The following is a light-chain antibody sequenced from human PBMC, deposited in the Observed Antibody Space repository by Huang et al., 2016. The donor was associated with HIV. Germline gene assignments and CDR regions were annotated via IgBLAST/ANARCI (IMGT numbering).Light chain of an antibody. CDR3: QHYGSPPWT. J-gene: IGKJ1*01. CDR2: GAS. Sequence: EIVLTRSPGTLSSSPGERATLSCRASQRISSSFLAWYQQKPGQTPRLLIYGASNRATGIPDRFRGSGSGTDFTLTISRLEPEDFAVYYCQHYGSPPWTFGQGTKVEIK. V-gene: IGKV3-20*01. CDR1: QRISSSF.